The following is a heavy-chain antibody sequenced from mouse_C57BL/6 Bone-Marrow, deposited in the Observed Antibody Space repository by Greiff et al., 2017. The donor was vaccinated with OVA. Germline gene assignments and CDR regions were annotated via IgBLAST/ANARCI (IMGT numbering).Heavy chain of an antibody. D-gene: IGHD1-1*01. CDR2: IYPGNSDT. Sequence: VQLQQSGTVLARPGASVKMSCKTSGYTFTSYWMHWVKQRPGQGLEWIGAIYPGNSDTSYNQKFKGKAKLTAVTSASTAYMELISLTNDDSAFYYCTRCSSYGAMDYWGQGTSVTVSS. V-gene: IGHV1-5*01. CDR3: TRCSSYGAMDY. J-gene: IGHJ4*01. CDR1: GYTFTSYW.